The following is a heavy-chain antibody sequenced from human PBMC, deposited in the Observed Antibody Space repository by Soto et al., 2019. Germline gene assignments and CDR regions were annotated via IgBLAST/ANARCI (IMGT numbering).Heavy chain of an antibody. V-gene: IGHV1-18*04. CDR2: ISAYNGNT. Sequence: QVQLVQSGAEVKKPGASVKVSCKASGYTFTSYGISWVRQAPGQGLEWMGWISAYNGNTNYAQKLQGRGTMTTDTSTRTDYMELRSLRSDDTAVYYCARERRYYDYVWGSPTRYYGMDVWGQGTTVTVSS. CDR3: ARERRYYDYVWGSPTRYYGMDV. J-gene: IGHJ6*02. D-gene: IGHD3-16*01. CDR1: GYTFTSYG.